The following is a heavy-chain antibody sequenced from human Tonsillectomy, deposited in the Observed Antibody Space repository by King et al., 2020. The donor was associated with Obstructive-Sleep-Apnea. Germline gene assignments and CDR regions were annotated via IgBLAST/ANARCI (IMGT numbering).Heavy chain of an antibody. CDR2: IYYRGST. CDR3: ARQYCGGDCSFDF. CDR1: GGSISSYY. D-gene: IGHD2-21*02. Sequence: VQLQESGPGLAKPSETLSLTCTVSGGSISSYYWSWIRQPPGKGLEWIGYIYYRGSTNYNPSLKSRVTISVDTSKNQFSLKLSSVTAADTAVYYCARQYCGGDCSFDFWGQGTLVTVSS. V-gene: IGHV4-59*08. J-gene: IGHJ4*02.